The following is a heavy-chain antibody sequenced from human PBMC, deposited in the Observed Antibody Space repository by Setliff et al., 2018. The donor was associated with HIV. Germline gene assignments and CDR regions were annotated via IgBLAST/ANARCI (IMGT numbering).Heavy chain of an antibody. D-gene: IGHD3-16*01. J-gene: IGHJ4*02. CDR2: IAPNNGDT. Sequence: ASVKVSCKASGYLFTDYFIHWVRQAPGQGLEWMGWIAPNNGDTRIQYRFQWRLTFTADESVNTTYMDLSSLNSEDTAVYFCAIDTGMMRGDSWGQGTLVTVSS. V-gene: IGHV1-2*02. CDR3: AIDTGMMRGDS. CDR1: GYLFTDYF.